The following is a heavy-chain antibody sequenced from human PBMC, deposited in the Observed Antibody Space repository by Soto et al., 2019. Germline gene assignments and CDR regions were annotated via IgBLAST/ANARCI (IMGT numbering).Heavy chain of an antibody. Sequence: SVKVSCKASGGTFSSYAISWVRQAPGQGLEWMGGIIPIFGTANYAQKFQGRVTITADESTSTAYMELSSLRSEDTAVYYCARHRRDGYNRIDYWGQGTLVTVSS. J-gene: IGHJ4*02. CDR3: ARHRRDGYNRIDY. CDR1: GGTFSSYA. CDR2: IIPIFGTA. D-gene: IGHD5-12*01. V-gene: IGHV1-69*13.